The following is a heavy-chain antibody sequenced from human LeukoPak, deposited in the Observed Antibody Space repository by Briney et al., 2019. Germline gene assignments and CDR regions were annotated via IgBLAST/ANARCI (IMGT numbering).Heavy chain of an antibody. CDR3: AREDPLVAARGLDY. Sequence: SETLSLTCAVSGGSINSYFWSWIRQPAGKGLEWIGRIYASGNTNYNSSLKSRLTMSIDTSKNQFSLRLSSVTAADTAVYYCAREDPLVAARGLDYWGQGTLVTVSS. CDR1: GGSINSYF. CDR2: IYASGNT. D-gene: IGHD2-15*01. J-gene: IGHJ4*02. V-gene: IGHV4-4*07.